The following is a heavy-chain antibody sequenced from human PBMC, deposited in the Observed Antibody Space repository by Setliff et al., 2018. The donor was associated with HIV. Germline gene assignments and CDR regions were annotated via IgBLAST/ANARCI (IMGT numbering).Heavy chain of an antibody. J-gene: IGHJ4*02. CDR3: ARASYYYDSSGWVDY. V-gene: IGHV1-69*13. Sequence: GASVKVSCKASGYFTGYYLHWVRQAPGQGPEWMGGIIPIFGTANYAQKFQGRVTITADESTSTAYMELSSLRSEDTAVYYCARASYYYDSSGWVDYWGQGTLVTV. D-gene: IGHD3-22*01. CDR2: IIPIFGTA. CDR1: GYFTGYY.